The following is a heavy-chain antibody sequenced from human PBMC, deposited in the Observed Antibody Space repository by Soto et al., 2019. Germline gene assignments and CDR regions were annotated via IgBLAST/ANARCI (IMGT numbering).Heavy chain of an antibody. Sequence: SETLSLTCAVYGGSFSGYYWSWIRQPPGKGLEWIGEINHSGSTNYNPSLKSRVTISVDTSKNQFSLKLSSVTAADTAVYYCARRGRGYYYGSGSYDFYYYMDVWGKGTTVTVSS. V-gene: IGHV4-34*01. D-gene: IGHD3-10*01. CDR2: INHSGST. CDR3: ARRGRGYYYGSGSYDFYYYMDV. CDR1: GGSFSGYY. J-gene: IGHJ6*03.